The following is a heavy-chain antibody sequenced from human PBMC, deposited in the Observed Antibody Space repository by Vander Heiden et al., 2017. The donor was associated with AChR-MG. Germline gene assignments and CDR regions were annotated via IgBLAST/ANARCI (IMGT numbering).Heavy chain of an antibody. J-gene: IGHJ3*02. CDR1: GGSVRRTTYH. CDR2: IYYTGKA. V-gene: IGHV4-39*01. Sequence: QLPLQESGPRLVKPSETLSLTCTVPGGSVRRTTYHWGSLRQPPGSELEWIANIYYTGKANYIPSLKSRVTISVDTAKKQFSLNLKYVTAADTAVYYCARCDPFLDAFDIWVQGTMVTVS. CDR3: ARCDPFLDAFDI.